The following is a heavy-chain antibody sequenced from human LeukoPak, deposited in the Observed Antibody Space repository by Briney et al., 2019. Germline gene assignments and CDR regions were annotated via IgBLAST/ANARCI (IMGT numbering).Heavy chain of an antibody. J-gene: IGHJ4*02. CDR3: ARAPEDFWPDY. V-gene: IGHV4-30-2*01. D-gene: IGHD3-3*01. CDR2: IYHSGST. CDR1: GGSISSGGYY. Sequence: SETLSLTCTVSGGSISSGGYYWSWIRQPPGKGLEWIGYIYHSGSTYYNPSLKSRVTISVDRSKNQFSLKLSSVTAADTAVYYCARAPEDFWPDYWGRGTLVTVSS.